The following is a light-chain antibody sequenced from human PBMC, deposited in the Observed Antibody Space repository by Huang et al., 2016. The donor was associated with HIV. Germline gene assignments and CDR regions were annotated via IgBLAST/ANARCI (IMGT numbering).Light chain of an antibody. Sequence: EIVMTQSPASLPVSPGDRATLYCRARQSVSTDLAWYQKKPGQAPRLLIYGTSARATGVPPRFSGSGSGTNFTLTISSLQSEDFALYYCHQYNDWPRTFGQGTKVEVK. CDR2: GTS. CDR1: QSVSTD. V-gene: IGKV3-15*01. CDR3: HQYNDWPRT. J-gene: IGKJ1*01.